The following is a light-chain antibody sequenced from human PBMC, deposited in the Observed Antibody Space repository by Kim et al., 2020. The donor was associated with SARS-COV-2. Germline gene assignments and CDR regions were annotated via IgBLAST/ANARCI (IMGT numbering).Light chain of an antibody. Sequence: DIVMTQSPDSLAVSLGERATINCKSSQSVLYSSNNKNHLAWYQQKPGQPPKLLIYWASTRESGVPDRFTGSGSGTDFTLTISSLQAADAAVYDYQQFHTASYTFGQGTKLEI. CDR1: QSVLYSSNNKNH. CDR3: QQFHTASYT. V-gene: IGKV4-1*01. CDR2: WAS. J-gene: IGKJ2*01.